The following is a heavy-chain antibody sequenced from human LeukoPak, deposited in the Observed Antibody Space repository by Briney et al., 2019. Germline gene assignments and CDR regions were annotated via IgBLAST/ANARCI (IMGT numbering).Heavy chain of an antibody. CDR1: GFTVSSNY. CDR3: ARVAYDRYFDY. J-gene: IGHJ4*02. D-gene: IGHD5-12*01. V-gene: IGHV3-66*01. Sequence: GGSLGLSCAASGFTVSSNYMSWVRQAPGKGLEWVSVIYSGGSTYYADSVKGRFTISRDNSKNTLYLQMNSLRAEDTAVYYCARVAYDRYFDYWGQGTLVTVSS. CDR2: IYSGGST.